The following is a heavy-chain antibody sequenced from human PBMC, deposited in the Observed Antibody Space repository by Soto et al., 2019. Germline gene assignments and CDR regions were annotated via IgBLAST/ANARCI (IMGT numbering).Heavy chain of an antibody. CDR2: THSDGSST. CDR3: ARGDRGAFDL. CDR1: GFTFSYYW. V-gene: IGHV3-74*03. Sequence: EVQLVESGGGLVQPGESLRLSCAASGFTFSYYWMHWVRQAPGKGLVWVSRTHSDGSSTTYADSVKGRFTISRDNAMNTVYLQMNSLRAEDTAVYYCARGDRGAFDLWGQGTVVTVSS. J-gene: IGHJ3*01. D-gene: IGHD1-26*01.